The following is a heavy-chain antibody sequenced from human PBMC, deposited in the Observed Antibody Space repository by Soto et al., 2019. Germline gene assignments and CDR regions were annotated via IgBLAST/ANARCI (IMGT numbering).Heavy chain of an antibody. Sequence: SETLSLTCAVYGGSFSGYYWSWIRQPPGKGLEWIGEINHSGSTNYNPSLKSRVTISVDTSKNQFSLKLSSVTAADTAVYYCARGVAVDYWGQGTLVTVSS. CDR3: ARGVAVDY. J-gene: IGHJ4*02. V-gene: IGHV4-34*01. CDR1: GGSFSGYY. CDR2: INHSGST. D-gene: IGHD6-19*01.